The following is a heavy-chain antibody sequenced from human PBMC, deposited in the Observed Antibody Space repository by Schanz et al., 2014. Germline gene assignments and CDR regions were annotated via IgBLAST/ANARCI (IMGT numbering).Heavy chain of an antibody. V-gene: IGHV1-69*02. CDR3: ARTGYDPSLTH. D-gene: IGHD5-12*01. CDR1: GDTFRSYT. Sequence: QVQLVQSGAEVKKPGSSVKVSCKASGDTFRSYTINWVRHAPGQGLEWMGRIIPITGITNYARKFPGRVTFAADKSTSTAFLEVNSLRSEDTAVYYCARTGYDPSLTHWGQGTLVTVSS. CDR2: IIPITGIT. J-gene: IGHJ4*02.